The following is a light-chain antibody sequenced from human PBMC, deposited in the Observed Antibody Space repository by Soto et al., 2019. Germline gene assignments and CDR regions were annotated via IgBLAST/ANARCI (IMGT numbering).Light chain of an antibody. CDR2: AAS. V-gene: IGKV1-27*01. CDR1: QGINNY. J-gene: IGKJ1*01. Sequence: DIQMTQSPSSLSASVGDRVTITCRASQGINNYLAWYQQKPGKVPKLLIYAASTLQSGVPSRFSGSVTGTDFTLTISRVQREDVAIYYCQEYNGAPTTFVQGTKVDIK. CDR3: QEYNGAPTT.